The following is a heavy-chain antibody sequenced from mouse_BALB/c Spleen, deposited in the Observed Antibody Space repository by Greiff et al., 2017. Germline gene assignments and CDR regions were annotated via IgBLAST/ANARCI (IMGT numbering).Heavy chain of an antibody. V-gene: IGHV1-4*01. Sequence: QVQLKQSGADLARPGASVKMSCKASGYTFTSYTMHWVKQRPGQGLEWIGYINPSSGYTNYNQKFKDKATLTADKSSSTAYMQLSSLTSEDSAVYYGARSGYRYDGAWFADWGQGTLVTVSA. J-gene: IGHJ3*01. D-gene: IGHD2-14*01. CDR2: INPSSGYT. CDR1: GYTFTSYT. CDR3: ARSGYRYDGAWFAD.